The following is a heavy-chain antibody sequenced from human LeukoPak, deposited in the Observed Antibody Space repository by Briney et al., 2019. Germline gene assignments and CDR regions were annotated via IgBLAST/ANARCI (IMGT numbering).Heavy chain of an antibody. D-gene: IGHD1-26*01. J-gene: IGHJ5*02. Sequence: GGSLRLSCAASGFTFINYDMSWVRQAPGKGLEWVSGISSRGVRTYYADSVKGRFTISRDNSKNTLYLQMNSLRVEDTAVYYCAKKYSTGLDPWGQGTLVTVSS. CDR1: GFTFINYD. V-gene: IGHV3-23*01. CDR3: AKKYSTGLDP. CDR2: ISSRGVRT.